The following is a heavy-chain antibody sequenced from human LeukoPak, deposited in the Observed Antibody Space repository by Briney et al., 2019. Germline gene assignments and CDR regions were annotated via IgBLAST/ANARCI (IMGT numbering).Heavy chain of an antibody. CDR1: GVSLRGDA. CDR3: AKNPWGDVRSAYDN. Sequence: GGSLRLSCEASGVSLRGDAMSSGREAPGQGREWGSAISGPGISYYSDSIQGRFTISTDTSKNTLYLQMSSLTAEDTAVYYCAKNPWGDVRSAYDNWGQGTLVAVSS. CDR2: ISGPGIS. V-gene: IGHV3-23*01. J-gene: IGHJ4*02. D-gene: IGHD2-21*01.